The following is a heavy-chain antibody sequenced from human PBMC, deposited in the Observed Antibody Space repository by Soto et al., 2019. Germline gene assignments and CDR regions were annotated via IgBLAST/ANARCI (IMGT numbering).Heavy chain of an antibody. D-gene: IGHD6-13*01. CDR3: ARIPGYSSSWYEGDYYYYGMDV. CDR2: IDWDDDK. J-gene: IGHJ6*02. Sequence: SGPTLVNPTQTLTLTCTFSGFSLSTSGMCVSWIRQPPGKALEWLALIDWDDDKYYSTSLKTRLTISKDTSKNQVVLTMTNMDPVDTATYYCARIPGYSSSWYEGDYYYYGMDVWGQGTTVTV. CDR1: GFSLSTSGMC. V-gene: IGHV2-70*01.